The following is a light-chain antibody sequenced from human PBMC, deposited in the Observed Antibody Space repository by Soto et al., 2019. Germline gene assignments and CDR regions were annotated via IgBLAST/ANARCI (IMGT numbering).Light chain of an antibody. J-gene: IGKJ4*01. CDR2: KVS. V-gene: IGKV2-30*01. CDR1: QSLLYIDGNTY. CDR3: MQGAHWPLT. Sequence: EVVLTQSPLSLPVTPGQPASISCRSSQSLLYIDGNTYLNWFHQRPGQSPRRLTNKVSNRDSGVPDRFSGSGSDTDFTLTISRVEADDVGVYYCMQGAHWPLTFGGGTKVEIK.